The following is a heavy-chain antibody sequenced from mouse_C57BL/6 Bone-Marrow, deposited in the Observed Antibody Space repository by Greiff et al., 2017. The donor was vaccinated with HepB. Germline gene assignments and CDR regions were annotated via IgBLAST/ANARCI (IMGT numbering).Heavy chain of an antibody. J-gene: IGHJ2*01. D-gene: IGHD1-1*01. Sequence: QVQLKQPGAELVKPGASVKLSCKASGYTFTSYWMQWVKQRPGQGLEWIGEIDPSDSYTNYNQKFKGKATLTVDTSSSTAYMQLSSLTSEDSAVYYCARSTFYYYGSSYGYWGQGTTLTVSS. V-gene: IGHV1-50*01. CDR2: IDPSDSYT. CDR1: GYTFTSYW. CDR3: ARSTFYYYGSSYGY.